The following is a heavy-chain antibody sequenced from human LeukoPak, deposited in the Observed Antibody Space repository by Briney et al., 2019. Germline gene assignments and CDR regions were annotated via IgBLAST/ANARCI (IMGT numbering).Heavy chain of an antibody. CDR2: IGTAGDT. CDR3: ARSPPSSRYFDWLLSAYYHYGMDV. J-gene: IGHJ6*02. D-gene: IGHD3-9*01. V-gene: IGHV3-13*04. CDR1: GFTFSSYY. Sequence: GGSLRLSCTASGFTFSSYYMHWVRQATGKGLEWVSAIGTAGDTYYPGSVKGRFTISRENPKNSFYLHMNSLRSGVTAVYYCARSPPSSRYFDWLLSAYYHYGMDVWGQAGTVTVSS.